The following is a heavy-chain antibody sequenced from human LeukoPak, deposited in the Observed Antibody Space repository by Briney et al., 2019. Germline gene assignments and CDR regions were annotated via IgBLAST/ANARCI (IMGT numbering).Heavy chain of an antibody. D-gene: IGHD5-12*01. CDR1: GFTFARHA. CDR2: ISGGGGST. CDR3: AREGGSCTSNSCSDYFDY. J-gene: IGHJ4*02. V-gene: IGHV3-23*01. Sequence: PGGSLRLSCAGSGFTFARHALIWVRQAPGKGLEWVSTISGGGGSTHYADSVKGRFTISRDNSKDTVFLQMNNLRVEDTAIYYCAREGGSCTSNSCSDYFDYWGQGTLVTVSS.